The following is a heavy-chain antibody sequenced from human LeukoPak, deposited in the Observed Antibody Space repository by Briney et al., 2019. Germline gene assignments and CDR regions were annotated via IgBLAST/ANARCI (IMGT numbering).Heavy chain of an antibody. J-gene: IGHJ4*02. D-gene: IGHD2-2*01. CDR3: ARVGVGGIVVVPAPFFDY. CDR2: IYYNGNT. CDR1: GGSISSYY. V-gene: IGHV4-59*01. Sequence: SETLSLTCTVSGGSISSYYWSWIRQPPGKGLEWIGCIYYNGNTNYNPSLKSRVTISVDTSKNQFSLKLSSVTAADTAVYYCARVGVGGIVVVPAPFFDYWGQGTLVTVSS.